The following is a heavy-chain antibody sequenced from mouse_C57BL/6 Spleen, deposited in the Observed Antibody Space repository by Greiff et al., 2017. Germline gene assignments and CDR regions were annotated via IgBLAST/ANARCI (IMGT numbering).Heavy chain of an antibody. CDR2: IYPGSGNT. CDR1: GYSFTSYY. CDR3: ARGIPQYAMDY. J-gene: IGHJ4*01. V-gene: IGHV1-66*01. Sequence: QVQLKESGPALVKPGASVKISCKASGYSFTSYYIHWVKQRPGQGLEWIGWIYPGSGNTKYNEKFKGKATLTADTSSSTAYMQLSSLTSADSAVYYCARGIPQYAMDYWGQGTSVTVSS.